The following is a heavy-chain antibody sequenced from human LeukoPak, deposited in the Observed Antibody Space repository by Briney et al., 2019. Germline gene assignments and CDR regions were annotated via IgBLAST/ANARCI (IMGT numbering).Heavy chain of an antibody. CDR2: IIPIFGTA. CDR3: ARGPYCSGGSCYFPTDY. CDR1: GGTFSSYA. J-gene: IGHJ4*02. Sequence: ASVKVSCKASGGTFSSYAISWVRQAPGQGLEWMGGIIPIFGTANYAQKFQGRVTITTDKSTSTAYMELSSLRSEDTAVYYCARGPYCSGGSCYFPTDYWGQGTLVTVSS. D-gene: IGHD2-15*01. V-gene: IGHV1-69*05.